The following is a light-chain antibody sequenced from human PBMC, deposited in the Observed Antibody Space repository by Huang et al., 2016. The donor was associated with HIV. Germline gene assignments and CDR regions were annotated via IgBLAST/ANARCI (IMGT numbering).Light chain of an antibody. Sequence: EIVLSQFPATLSLSPGERATLSCRASQSVANYLAWYQQKPGQAPGRLIYDAFNRATGIPARFSGSGSGTDFTLTIGSLEPEDFAVYYCQQRTNGSWTFGQGTKVEIK. CDR3: QQRTNGSWT. CDR2: DAF. CDR1: QSVANY. J-gene: IGKJ1*01. V-gene: IGKV3-11*01.